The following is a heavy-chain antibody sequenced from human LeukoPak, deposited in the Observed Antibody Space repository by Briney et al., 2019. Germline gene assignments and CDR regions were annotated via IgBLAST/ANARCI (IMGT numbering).Heavy chain of an antibody. CDR2: IYTSGST. J-gene: IGHJ4*02. CDR3: ARESYEGGYFDY. CDR1: GGSFSGYY. Sequence: PSETLSLTCAVYGGSFSGYYWSWIRQPAGKGLEWIGRIYTSGSTNYNPSLKSRVTMSVDTSKNQFSLKLSSVTAADTAVYYCARESYEGGYFDYWGQGTLVTVSS. D-gene: IGHD5-12*01. V-gene: IGHV4-59*10.